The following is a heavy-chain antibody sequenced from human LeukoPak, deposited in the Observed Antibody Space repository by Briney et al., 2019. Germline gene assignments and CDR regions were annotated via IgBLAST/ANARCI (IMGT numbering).Heavy chain of an antibody. J-gene: IGHJ4*02. Sequence: PSETLSLTCAVYGGSFSGYYWGWIRQPPGKGLEWIGSIYYSGTTYYNPSLRSRVTISIDTSKNQFSLKLRSVTAADTAVYYCARLDYYDSKYYFDYWGQGTLVTVSS. D-gene: IGHD3-22*01. CDR1: GGSFSGYY. V-gene: IGHV4-34*01. CDR2: IYYSGTT. CDR3: ARLDYYDSKYYFDY.